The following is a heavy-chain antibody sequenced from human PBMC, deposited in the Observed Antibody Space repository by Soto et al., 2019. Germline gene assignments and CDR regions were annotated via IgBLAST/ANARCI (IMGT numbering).Heavy chain of an antibody. V-gene: IGHV1-2*04. CDR3: ARRGYSGYDHYSLDY. Sequence: ASVKVSCKASGYTFTSYYMHWVRQAPGQGLEWMGWINPNSGGTNYAQKFQGWVTMTRDTSISTAYMELSRLRSDDTAVYYCARRGYSGYDHYSLDYWGQGTLVTVSS. D-gene: IGHD5-12*01. CDR1: GYTFTSYY. J-gene: IGHJ4*02. CDR2: INPNSGGT.